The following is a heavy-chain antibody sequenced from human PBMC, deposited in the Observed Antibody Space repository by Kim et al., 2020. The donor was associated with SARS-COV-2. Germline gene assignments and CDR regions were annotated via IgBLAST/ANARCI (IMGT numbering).Heavy chain of an antibody. D-gene: IGHD3-9*01. CDR1: GYSFTSYW. CDR3: AINTYYDILTGPDQFDY. CDR2: IYPGDSDT. J-gene: IGHJ4*02. V-gene: IGHV5-51*01. Sequence: GESLKISCKGSGYSFTSYWIGWVRQMPGKGLGWMGIIYPGDSDTRYSPSFQGQVTISADKSISTAYLQWSSLKASDTAMYYCAINTYYDILTGPDQFDYWGKGTLVTVSS.